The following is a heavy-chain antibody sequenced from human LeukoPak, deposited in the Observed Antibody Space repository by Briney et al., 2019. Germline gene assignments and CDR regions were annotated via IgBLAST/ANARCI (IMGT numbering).Heavy chain of an antibody. Sequence: GASVTVSCKASGYTFTSYDINWVRQAPGQGLEWMGWMNPNSGKTGYAQKFQGRVTMTRNTSISTAYMELSSLRTEDTAVYYCARGAILLWFGELRYNWFDPWGQGTLVTVSS. V-gene: IGHV1-8*01. J-gene: IGHJ5*02. CDR1: GYTFTSYD. D-gene: IGHD3-10*01. CDR3: ARGAILLWFGELRYNWFDP. CDR2: MNPNSGKT.